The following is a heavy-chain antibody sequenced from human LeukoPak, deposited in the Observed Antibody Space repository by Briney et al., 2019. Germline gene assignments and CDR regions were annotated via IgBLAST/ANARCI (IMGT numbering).Heavy chain of an antibody. J-gene: IGHJ4*02. V-gene: IGHV4-34*01. D-gene: IGHD3-22*01. CDR3: ARGQERYYYDSSGYYYYFDY. Sequence: SETLSLTCAVYGGSFSGYYWSWIRQPPGKGLEWIGEINHSGSTNYNPSLKSRVTISVDTSKNQFSLKLSSVTAADTAVYYCARGQERYYYDSSGYYYYFDYWGQGTLVTVSS. CDR1: GGSFSGYY. CDR2: INHSGST.